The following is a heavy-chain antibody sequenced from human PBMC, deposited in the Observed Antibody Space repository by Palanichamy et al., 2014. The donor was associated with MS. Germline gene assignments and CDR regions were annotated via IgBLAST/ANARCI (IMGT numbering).Heavy chain of an antibody. V-gene: IGHV4-59*01. CDR3: ARTDKVPYYFDY. D-gene: IGHD2-15*01. Sequence: QVQLQESGPGLVKPSETLSLTCTVSGGSITSYYWSWIRQPPGKGLEWIGHIYYRGSTNYNPSLKSRVTISVDTSKNQLSLKLSSVTAADTAVYYCARTDKVPYYFDYWGQGTRVTVSS. CDR2: IYYRGST. J-gene: IGHJ4*02. CDR1: GGSITSYY.